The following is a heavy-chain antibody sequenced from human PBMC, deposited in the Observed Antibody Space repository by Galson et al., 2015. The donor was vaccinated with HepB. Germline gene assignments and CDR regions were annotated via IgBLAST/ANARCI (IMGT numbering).Heavy chain of an antibody. CDR3: ARGRSGRKTFFDSGSFRDYGMDV. D-gene: IGHD3-10*01. J-gene: IGHJ6*02. CDR1: GGSFSGYQ. CDR2: IKHSGST. Sequence: TLSLTCAVYGGSFSGYQWSWIRQPPGKGPEWIGEIKHSGSTDYNPSLKSRVTISIDTSKNQFSLRLRSVTAADTAVYYCARGRSGRKTFFDSGSFRDYGMDVWGQGTTVTVSS. V-gene: IGHV4-34*01.